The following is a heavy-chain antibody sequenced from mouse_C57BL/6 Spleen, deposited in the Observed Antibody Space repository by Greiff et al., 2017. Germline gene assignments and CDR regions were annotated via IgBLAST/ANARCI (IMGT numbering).Heavy chain of an antibody. Sequence: VQLQQSGPELVKPGASVKISCKASGYTFTDYYMNWVKQSHGKSLEWIGDINPNNGGTSYNQKFKGKATLTVDKSSSTAYMELRSLTSEDSAVYYCARGGLGTFAYWGQGTLVNVSA. D-gene: IGHD3-3*01. CDR3: ARGGLGTFAY. V-gene: IGHV1-26*01. CDR2: INPNNGGT. J-gene: IGHJ3*01. CDR1: GYTFTDYY.